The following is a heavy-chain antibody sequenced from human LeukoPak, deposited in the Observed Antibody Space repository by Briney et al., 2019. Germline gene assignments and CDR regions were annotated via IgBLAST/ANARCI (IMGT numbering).Heavy chain of an antibody. Sequence: GGSPRLSCAASGFTFSSYSMNWVRQAPGKGLEWVSSISSSSSYIYYADSVKGRFTISRDNAKNSLYLQMNSLRAEDAAVYYCARDLAGPGDYWGQGTLVTVSS. CDR3: ARDLAGPGDY. CDR1: GFTFSSYS. D-gene: IGHD6-19*01. V-gene: IGHV3-21*01. CDR2: ISSSSSYI. J-gene: IGHJ4*02.